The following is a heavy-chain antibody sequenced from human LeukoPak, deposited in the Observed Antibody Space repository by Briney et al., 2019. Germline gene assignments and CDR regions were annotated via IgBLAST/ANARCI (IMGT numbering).Heavy chain of an antibody. Sequence: SQTLSLTCTVSGGSISSGTYYWTWIRQPAGKGLEWIGRIYTSGSTNYNPSLKSRVTISVDTSKNQFSLKVSSVTAADTAVYYCARLVVSSWYHEVLLGRDYWGQGTLVTVSS. J-gene: IGHJ4*02. CDR2: IYTSGST. D-gene: IGHD6-13*01. V-gene: IGHV4-61*02. CDR1: GGSISSGTYY. CDR3: ARLVVSSWYHEVLLGRDY.